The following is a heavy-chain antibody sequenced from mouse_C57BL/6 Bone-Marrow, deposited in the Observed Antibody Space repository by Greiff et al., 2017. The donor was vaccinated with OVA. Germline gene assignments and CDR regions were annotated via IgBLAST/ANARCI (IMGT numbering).Heavy chain of an antibody. CDR2: ISSGGSYT. J-gene: IGHJ1*03. CDR1: GFPFSSYG. CDR3: ARHGAPYWYFDV. V-gene: IGHV5-6*01. Sequence: EVKVVESGGDLVKPGGSLKLSCAASGFPFSSYGMSWVRQTPDKRLEWVATISSGGSYTYYPDSVQGRFTISRDNAKNTLYLQMSSLKSEDTAMYYCARHGAPYWYFDVWGTGTTVTVSS.